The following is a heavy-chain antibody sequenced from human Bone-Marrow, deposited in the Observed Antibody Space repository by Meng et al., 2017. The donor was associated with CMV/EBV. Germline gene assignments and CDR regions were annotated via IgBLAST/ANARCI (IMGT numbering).Heavy chain of an antibody. CDR2: INSDGSST. J-gene: IGHJ3*01. CDR3: ANSFRGGSASFTDAFDV. V-gene: IGHV3-74*01. CDR1: GFTFSSYW. D-gene: IGHD2-15*01. Sequence: GESLKISCAASGFTFSSYWMHWVRQAPGKGLVWVSRINSDGSSTRSADSVKGRFTISRDNAKNTLYLQMNSLRAEDTAVYFCANSFRGGSASFTDAFDVWGQRTMVTVSS.